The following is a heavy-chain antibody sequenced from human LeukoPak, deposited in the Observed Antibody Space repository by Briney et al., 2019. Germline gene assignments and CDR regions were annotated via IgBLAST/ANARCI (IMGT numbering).Heavy chain of an antibody. Sequence: GGSLRLSCAASGFTFDDYGMSWVRQAPGKGLEWVSAINVSGNTYHADSVKGRFTISRDSSKNTLYLQMNRLRAEDAAVYYCAKAPVTTCSGAYCYPFDYWGQGTLVTVSS. CDR2: INVSGNT. D-gene: IGHD2-21*01. CDR3: AKAPVTTCSGAYCYPFDY. CDR1: GFTFDDYG. V-gene: IGHV3-23*01. J-gene: IGHJ4*02.